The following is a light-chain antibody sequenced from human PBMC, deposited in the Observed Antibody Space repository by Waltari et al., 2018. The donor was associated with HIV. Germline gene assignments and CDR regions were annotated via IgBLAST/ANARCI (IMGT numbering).Light chain of an antibody. V-gene: IGLV1-51*01. CDR3: GTWDSSLSEVV. Sequence: QSVLTQPPSVSAAPGQKVTISCSGSSSNIGNNYVSWYQQLPGTAPKLLIYDNNKRPSGIPDRCAGSKSGTSATLGITGLQTGDEADYYCGTWDSSLSEVVFGGGTKLTVL. J-gene: IGLJ2*01. CDR1: SSNIGNNY. CDR2: DNN.